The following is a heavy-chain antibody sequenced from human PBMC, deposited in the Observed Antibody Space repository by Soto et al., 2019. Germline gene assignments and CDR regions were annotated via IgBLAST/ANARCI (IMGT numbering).Heavy chain of an antibody. CDR2: IYDDGSA. J-gene: IGHJ5*02. Sequence: SETLSLTCTVSGGSISSSYWSWIRQPPGKGLEWLAYIYDDGSANYNPSLKSRATISLDMSKSQFSLKLTSVTAADTAVYYCARDKYCSGGSCRKNWFDPWGQGTLVTVSS. CDR1: GGSISSSY. D-gene: IGHD2-15*01. CDR3: ARDKYCSGGSCRKNWFDP. V-gene: IGHV4-59*01.